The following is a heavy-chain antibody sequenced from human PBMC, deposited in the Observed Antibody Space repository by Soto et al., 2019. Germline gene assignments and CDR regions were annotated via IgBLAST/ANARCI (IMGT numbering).Heavy chain of an antibody. CDR1: GGTFSSYA. CDR2: IIPIFGTA. D-gene: IGHD5-12*01. Sequence: GASVKVSCKASGGTFSSYAISWVRQAPGQGLEWMGGIIPIFGTANYAQKFQGRVTITADESTSTAYIELSSLRSEDTAVYYCARVPGYSGYDIGYYYYYGMDVWGQGTTVTVSS. CDR3: ARVPGYSGYDIGYYYYYGMDV. V-gene: IGHV1-69*13. J-gene: IGHJ6*02.